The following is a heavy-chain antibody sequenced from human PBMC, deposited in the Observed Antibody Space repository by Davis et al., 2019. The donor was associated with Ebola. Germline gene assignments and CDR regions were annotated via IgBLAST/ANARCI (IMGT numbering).Heavy chain of an antibody. J-gene: IGHJ6*04. CDR3: ARGPSDGFYNNYYYGMDV. V-gene: IGHV1-18*01. Sequence: ASVKVSCKASGYTFTSYGISWVRQAPGQGLEWMGWISAYNGNTNYAQKLQGRVTMTTDTSTSTAYMELRSLRSDDTAVYYCARGPSDGFYNNYYYGMDVWGKGTTVTVSS. CDR2: ISAYNGNT. D-gene: IGHD3-9*01. CDR1: GYTFTSYG.